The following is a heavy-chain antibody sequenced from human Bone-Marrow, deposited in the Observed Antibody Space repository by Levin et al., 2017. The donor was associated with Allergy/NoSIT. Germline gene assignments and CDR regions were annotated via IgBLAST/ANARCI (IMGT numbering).Heavy chain of an antibody. Sequence: GGSLRLSCAASGFTFSSYSMNWVRQAPGKGLEWVSYISSSSSTIYYADSVKGRFTISRDNAKNSLYLQMNSLRAEDTAVYYCARDLAIAVAEGYGMDVWGQGTTVTVSS. V-gene: IGHV3-48*01. D-gene: IGHD6-19*01. CDR2: ISSSSSTI. CDR1: GFTFSSYS. J-gene: IGHJ6*02. CDR3: ARDLAIAVAEGYGMDV.